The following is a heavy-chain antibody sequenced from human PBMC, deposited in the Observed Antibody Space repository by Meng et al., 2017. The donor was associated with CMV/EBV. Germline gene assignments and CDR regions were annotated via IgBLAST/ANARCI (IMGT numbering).Heavy chain of an antibody. CDR1: GGSNSNSLW. J-gene: IGHJ4*02. D-gene: IGHD2-8*02. Sequence: SETLSLTCAVSGGSNSNSLWWSWVRQPPGKGLEWIGEISHSGNTKYNPSLQSRVTISADKTKNDFSLKLTSMTAADTGVYFCARSPGFWSLDYWGQGTLVTVSS. CDR2: ISHSGNT. CDR3: ARSPGFWSLDY. V-gene: IGHV4-4*02.